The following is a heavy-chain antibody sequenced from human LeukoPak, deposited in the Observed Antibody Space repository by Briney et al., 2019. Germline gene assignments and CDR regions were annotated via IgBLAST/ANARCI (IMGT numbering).Heavy chain of an antibody. CDR2: IYPGDSDT. V-gene: IGHV5-51*01. CDR1: GYSFTSYW. J-gene: IGHJ4*02. CDR3: ARQGLWGYSYGYQFDY. Sequence: GESLKISCKGSGYSFTSYWIGWVRQMTGKGREWMGIIYPGDSDTRYSPSFQGQVTISADKSISTAYLQWSSLKASDTAMYYCARQGLWGYSYGYQFDYWGQGTLVTVSS. D-gene: IGHD5-18*01.